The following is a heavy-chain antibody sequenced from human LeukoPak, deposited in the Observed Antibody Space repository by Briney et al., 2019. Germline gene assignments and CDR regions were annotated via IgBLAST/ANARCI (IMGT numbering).Heavy chain of an antibody. Sequence: PSETLSLTCTVSGGSINNDYWSWIRQSPGKGLEWIGNIYYSGSTNYNPTLKSRVTISVDTSKNQFSLKLSSVTAADTAVYYCARGGSSVDYWGQGTLDTVSS. CDR1: GGSINNDY. V-gene: IGHV4-59*01. J-gene: IGHJ4*02. CDR2: IYYSGST. D-gene: IGHD6-25*01. CDR3: ARGGSSVDY.